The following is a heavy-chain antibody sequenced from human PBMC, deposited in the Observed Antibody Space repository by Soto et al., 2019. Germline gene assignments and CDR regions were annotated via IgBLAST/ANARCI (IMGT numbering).Heavy chain of an antibody. Sequence: EVQLLESGGGLVQPGGSLRLSCAASGFTFSSYAMRWVRQAPGKGLEWVSAISGSGGSTYYADSVKGRFTISRDNSKNTLYLQMNSLRAEDTAVYYCAKDSAIAGYYYYGMDVWGQGTTVTVSS. CDR1: GFTFSSYA. V-gene: IGHV3-23*01. CDR2: ISGSGGST. D-gene: IGHD2-21*01. CDR3: AKDSAIAGYYYYGMDV. J-gene: IGHJ6*02.